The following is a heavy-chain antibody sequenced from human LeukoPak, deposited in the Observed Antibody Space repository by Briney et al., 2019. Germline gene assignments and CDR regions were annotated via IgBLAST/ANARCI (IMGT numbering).Heavy chain of an antibody. V-gene: IGHV3-23*01. Sequence: PGGSLRLSCAASGFTFSSYAMSWVRQAPGKGGEWVSGISGSGGSTYYADSVKGRFTISRENSKNTLYLQMNSLRAEDTAVYYCAKDFPHGPNAWGDYYGMDVWGKGTTVTVSS. J-gene: IGHJ6*04. CDR2: ISGSGGST. CDR3: AKDFPHGPNAWGDYYGMDV. D-gene: IGHD3-16*01. CDR1: GFTFSSYA.